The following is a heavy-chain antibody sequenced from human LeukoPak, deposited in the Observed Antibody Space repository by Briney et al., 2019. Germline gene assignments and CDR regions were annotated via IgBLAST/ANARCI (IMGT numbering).Heavy chain of an antibody. CDR1: GGTFSSYA. V-gene: IGHV1-69*13. D-gene: IGHD3-9*01. CDR3: AREVYDILTGYSQNAFDI. CDR2: IIPIFGTA. J-gene: IGHJ3*02. Sequence: GASVKVSCKASGGTFSSYAISLVRQAPGQGLEWMGGIIPIFGTANYAQKFHGRVTITADESTSTAYMELRSLRSEDTAVYYCAREVYDILTGYSQNAFDIWGQGTMVTVSS.